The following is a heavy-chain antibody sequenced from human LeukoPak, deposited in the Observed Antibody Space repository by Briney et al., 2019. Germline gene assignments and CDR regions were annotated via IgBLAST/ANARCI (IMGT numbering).Heavy chain of an antibody. D-gene: IGHD6-19*01. J-gene: IGHJ3*02. CDR1: GYTFTSYD. Sequence: ASVKVSCKASGYTFTSYDINWVRQATGQGLEWMGWMNPNSGNTGYAQKFQDRVTITRNTSISTAYMDLSSLRSEDTAVYYCARGYIAVAGLDAFDIWGQETMVTVSS. V-gene: IGHV1-8*03. CDR3: ARGYIAVAGLDAFDI. CDR2: MNPNSGNT.